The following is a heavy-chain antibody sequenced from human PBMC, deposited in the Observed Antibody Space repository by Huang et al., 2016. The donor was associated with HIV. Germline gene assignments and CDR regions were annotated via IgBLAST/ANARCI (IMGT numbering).Heavy chain of an antibody. CDR1: GFPFGSFG. CDR2: IRYDGNNY. CDR3: AKDLTYTFGRHFDY. J-gene: IGHJ4*02. Sequence: QVQLVESGGGVVQPGGSLRLSCTASGFPFGSFGMHWVRQAPGKGLEWGAFIRYDGNNYYYADSVRGRFTISRDNSKDTLYLQMNRLRPDDSAVYYCAKDLTYTFGRHFDYWGRGTLVTVSS. D-gene: IGHD3-3*01. V-gene: IGHV3-30*02.